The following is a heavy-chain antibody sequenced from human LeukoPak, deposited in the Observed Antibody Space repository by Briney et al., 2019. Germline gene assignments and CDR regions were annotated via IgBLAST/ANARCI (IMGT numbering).Heavy chain of an antibody. CDR1: GGSISSGDYY. CDR3: ARAEGMVRGVIIMDWFDP. J-gene: IGHJ5*02. CDR2: IYYSGST. V-gene: IGHV4-30-4*01. Sequence: PSQTLSLTCTVSGGSISSGDYYWSWIRQPPGKGLEWIGYIYYSGSTYYNPSLKSRVTISVDTSKNQFSLKLSSVTAADAAVYYCARAEGMVRGVIIMDWFDPWGQGTLVTVSS. D-gene: IGHD3-10*01.